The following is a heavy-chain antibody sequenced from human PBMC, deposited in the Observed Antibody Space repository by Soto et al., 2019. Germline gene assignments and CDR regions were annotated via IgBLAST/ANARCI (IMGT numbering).Heavy chain of an antibody. D-gene: IGHD3-10*01. CDR1: GGSITSGDNYY. Sequence: QLQLQESGPGLVQPSGTLSLTCTVSGGSITSGDNYYWGWVRQPPGKGLEYIGSVHRNGRTYSNPSLKSRRTVSAAASKNHFSFTLTSVAAADAAVYYFARHGSGSQYPVDSWGQGTLVTVSS. J-gene: IGHJ4*02. CDR3: ARHGSGSQYPVDS. V-gene: IGHV4-39*02. CDR2: VHRNGRT.